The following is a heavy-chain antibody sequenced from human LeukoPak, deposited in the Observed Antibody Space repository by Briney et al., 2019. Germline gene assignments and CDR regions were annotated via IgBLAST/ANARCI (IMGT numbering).Heavy chain of an antibody. CDR3: ARDIVMVTYWFDP. CDR1: GYTFTGYY. D-gene: IGHD5-18*01. V-gene: IGHV1-2*02. J-gene: IGHJ5*02. CDR2: INPNSGGT. Sequence: GASVKVSCKASGYTFTGYYMHWVRQAPGQGLEWMGWINPNSGGTNYGQKFQGRVTMTRDTSISTAYMELSRLRSDDTAVYYCARDIVMVTYWFDPWGQGTLVTVSS.